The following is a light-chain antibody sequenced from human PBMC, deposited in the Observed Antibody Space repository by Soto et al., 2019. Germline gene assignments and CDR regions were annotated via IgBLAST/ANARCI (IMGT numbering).Light chain of an antibody. CDR2: AAS. CDR1: KKINTW. CDR3: QQRYSTPRT. Sequence: DVPSTQSPSTLSTYVADRSTIICRASKKINTWVAWYQPKPGKAPKLLIYAASSLQSGVPSRCRGSGSGTDITRTISSLQVEDFATYYCQQRYSTPRTFGQGTKVDIK. V-gene: IGKV1-39*01. J-gene: IGKJ1*01.